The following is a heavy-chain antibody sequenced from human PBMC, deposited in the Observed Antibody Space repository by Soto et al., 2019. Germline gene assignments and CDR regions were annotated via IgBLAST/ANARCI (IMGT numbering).Heavy chain of an antibody. D-gene: IGHD3-16*02. V-gene: IGHV4-30-4*01. CDR2: IYYSGST. Sequence: SETLSLTCTVSGGSISSGDYYWSWIRQPPGKGLEWIGYIYYSGSTYYNPSLKSRVTISVDTSKNQFSLKLSSVTAADTAVYYCARVLYNYDYVWGSYRQLDAFDIWGQGTMVTVSS. CDR1: GGSISSGDYY. CDR3: ARVLYNYDYVWGSYRQLDAFDI. J-gene: IGHJ3*02.